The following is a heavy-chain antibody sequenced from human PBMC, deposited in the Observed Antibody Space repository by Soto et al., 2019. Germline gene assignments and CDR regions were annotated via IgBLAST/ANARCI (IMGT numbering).Heavy chain of an antibody. CDR2: IYYTGST. CDR1: GGSIRSGGYY. CDR3: ARASLGYCSSTSCRSNWFDP. Sequence: QVQLQESGPGLVKPSQTLSLTCTVSGGSIRSGGYYWTWIRQHPGKGLEWIGYIYYTGSTYYNPSLKSRVTLSVDTSKNRFSLTLSSVTAADTAVYYCARASLGYCSSTSCRSNWFDPWGQGTLVTVSS. V-gene: IGHV4-31*03. J-gene: IGHJ5*02. D-gene: IGHD2-2*01.